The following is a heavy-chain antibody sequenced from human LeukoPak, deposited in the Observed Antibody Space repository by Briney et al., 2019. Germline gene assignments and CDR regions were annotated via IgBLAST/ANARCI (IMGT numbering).Heavy chain of an antibody. CDR1: GGSFSGYY. D-gene: IGHD4-17*01. Sequence: SETLSLTCAVYGGSFSGYYQSWIRQPPGKGLEWIGEINHSGSTNYNPSLKSRVTISVDTSKNQFSLKLSSVTAADTAVYYCARDPVKVTTWKYYYYYYMDVWGKGTTVTVSS. J-gene: IGHJ6*03. CDR3: ARDPVKVTTWKYYYYYYMDV. V-gene: IGHV4-34*01. CDR2: INHSGST.